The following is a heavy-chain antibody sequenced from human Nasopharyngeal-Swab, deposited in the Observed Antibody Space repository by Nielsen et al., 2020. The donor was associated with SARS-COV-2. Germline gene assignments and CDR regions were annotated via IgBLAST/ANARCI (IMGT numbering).Heavy chain of an antibody. D-gene: IGHD5-24*01. CDR3: AREAAVTITLDY. V-gene: IGHV1-2*02. Sequence: ASVQVSCKASGYTFTGYYMHWVRQAPGQGLEWMGWINPNSGGTNYAQKFQGRVTMTRDTSISTAYMELSKLRSDDTAVYYCAREAAVTITLDYWGQGTLVTVSS. J-gene: IGHJ4*02. CDR1: GYTFTGYY. CDR2: INPNSGGT.